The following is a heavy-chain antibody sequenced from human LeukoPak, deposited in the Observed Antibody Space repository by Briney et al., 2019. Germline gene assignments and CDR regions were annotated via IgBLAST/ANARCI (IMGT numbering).Heavy chain of an antibody. CDR3: ARDHCSSTSCYPDY. J-gene: IGHJ4*02. CDR2: IWYDGSNK. D-gene: IGHD2-2*01. CDR1: GFTFSSYG. V-gene: IGHV3-33*01. Sequence: GGSLRLSCAASGFTFSSYGMHWVRQAPGKGLEWVAVIWYDGSNKYYADSVKGRFTISRDNSKNTLYLQMNSLRAEDTAVYYCARDHCSSTSCYPDYWGQGTLVTVS.